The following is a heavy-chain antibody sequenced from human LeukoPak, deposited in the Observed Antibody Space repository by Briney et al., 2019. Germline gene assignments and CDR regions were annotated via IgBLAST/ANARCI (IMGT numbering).Heavy chain of an antibody. V-gene: IGHV3-66*01. CDR3: ARDFSPNDAFDI. Sequence: PGGSLRLSCAASGFTFSSYGMPWVRQAPGKGLEWVSVIYSGGSTYYADSVKGRFTISRDNSKNTLYLQMNSLRAEDTAVYYCARDFSPNDAFDIWGQGTMVTVSS. CDR2: IYSGGST. J-gene: IGHJ3*02. CDR1: GFTFSSYG. D-gene: IGHD2/OR15-2a*01.